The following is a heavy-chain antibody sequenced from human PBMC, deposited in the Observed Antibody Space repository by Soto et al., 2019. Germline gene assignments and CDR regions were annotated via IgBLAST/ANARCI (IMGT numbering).Heavy chain of an antibody. Sequence: SETLSLTCTVSGASISTPESYWSWIRQHPERGLEWIGYISDSGITNYSPSLRSRVTISADTSKRQFSLNLSSVTAADTALYYCAKGGTSSQWFDPWGQGTMVTVSS. V-gene: IGHV4-31*03. CDR1: GASISTPESY. CDR3: AKGGTSSQWFDP. CDR2: ISDSGIT. D-gene: IGHD2-2*01. J-gene: IGHJ5*02.